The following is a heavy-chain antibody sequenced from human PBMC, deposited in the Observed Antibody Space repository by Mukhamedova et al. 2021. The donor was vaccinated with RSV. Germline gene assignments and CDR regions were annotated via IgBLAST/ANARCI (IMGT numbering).Heavy chain of an antibody. Sequence: EYMGSIYYSGSTYYNPSLKSRVTISVDTSKNQFSLKLSSVTAADTAVYYCVRGFMAVAEGRVAFDYWGQGTLVTVSS. CDR2: IYYSGST. D-gene: IGHD6-19*01. V-gene: IGHV4-39*07. J-gene: IGHJ4*02. CDR3: VRGFMAVAEGRVAFDY.